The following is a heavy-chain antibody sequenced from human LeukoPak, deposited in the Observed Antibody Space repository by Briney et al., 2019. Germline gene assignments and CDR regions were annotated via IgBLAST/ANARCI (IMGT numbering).Heavy chain of an antibody. CDR2: IKQDGSEK. CDR3: ARESPWQLVRPGRDYYYYMDV. J-gene: IGHJ6*03. Sequence: GGSLRLSCAASGFTFSSYWMSWVRQAPGKGLEWVANIKQDGSEKYYVDSVKGRFTISRDNAKNSLYLQMNSLRAEDTAVYYCARESPWQLVRPGRDYYYYMDVWGKGTTVTVSS. D-gene: IGHD6-6*01. CDR1: GFTFSSYW. V-gene: IGHV3-7*01.